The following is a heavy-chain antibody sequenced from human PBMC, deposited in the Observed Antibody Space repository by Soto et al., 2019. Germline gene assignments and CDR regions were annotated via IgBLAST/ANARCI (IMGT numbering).Heavy chain of an antibody. D-gene: IGHD6-13*01. V-gene: IGHV1-69*12. J-gene: IGHJ6*02. CDR1: GGTFSSYA. Sequence: QVQLVQSGAEVKKPGSSVKVSCKASGGTFSSYAISWVRQAPGQGLEWMGGIIPIFGTANYAQKFQGRVTITADESTSTAYMELSSLRSEDTAVYYCARAMAAAPGNYDYGGMDVWGQGTTVTVSS. CDR2: IIPIFGTA. CDR3: ARAMAAAPGNYDYGGMDV.